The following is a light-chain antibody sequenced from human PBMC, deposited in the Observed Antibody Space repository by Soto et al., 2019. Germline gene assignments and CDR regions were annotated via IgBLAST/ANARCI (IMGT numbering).Light chain of an antibody. J-gene: IGKJ1*01. V-gene: IGKV1-5*01. CDR3: QQYNSYST. CDR2: DAS. CDR1: QSISSW. Sequence: DLQMTQSPSTLSASVGDRVTITCRASQSISSWLAWYQQKPGKAPKLLIYDASSLESGVPSRFGGSGSGTEFTLTISSLQPDDFATYYCQQYNSYSTFGQGTKVDI.